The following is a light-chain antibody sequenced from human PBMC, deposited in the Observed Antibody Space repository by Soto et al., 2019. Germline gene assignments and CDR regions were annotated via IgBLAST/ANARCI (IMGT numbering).Light chain of an antibody. CDR2: DDS. Sequence: SYELTQPPSVSVAPGQTARLTCGGNNIGSKSVHWYQQKPGQAPVLVVYDDSDRPSGIPERLSGYKYRNTATLTISGVEAGDEADYYCHVWVTTSDHVFGPGTKVT. CDR1: NIGSKS. J-gene: IGLJ1*01. CDR3: HVWVTTSDHV. V-gene: IGLV3-21*02.